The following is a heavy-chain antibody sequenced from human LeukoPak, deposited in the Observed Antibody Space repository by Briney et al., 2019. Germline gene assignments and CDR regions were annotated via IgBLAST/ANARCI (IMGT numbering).Heavy chain of an antibody. J-gene: IGHJ5*02. D-gene: IGHD2-21*02. CDR1: GGTFSSYA. CDR3: ARGQMHDIVVVTGT. CDR2: IIPILGIA. Sequence: SVKVSCKASGGTFSSYAISWVRQAPGQGLEWMGRIIPILGIANYAQKFQGRVTITADKSTSTAYMELSSLRSEDTAVYYCARGQMHDIVVVTGTWGQGTLVTVSS. V-gene: IGHV1-69*04.